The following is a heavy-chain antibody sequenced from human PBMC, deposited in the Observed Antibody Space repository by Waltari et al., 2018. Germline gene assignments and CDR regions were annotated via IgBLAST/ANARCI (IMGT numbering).Heavy chain of an antibody. V-gene: IGHV3-30-3*01. CDR2: ISYDGSNK. D-gene: IGHD3-3*01. CDR3: ARAEYYDFWSGYGVYYGMDV. J-gene: IGHJ6*02. Sequence: QVQLVESGGGVVQPGRSLRLSCAASGFTFRSYAMHWFRQAHGKGLEWVAVISYDGSNKYYADSVKGRFTISRDNSKNTLYLQMNSLRAEDTAVYYCARAEYYDFWSGYGVYYGMDVWGQGTTVTVSS. CDR1: GFTFRSYA.